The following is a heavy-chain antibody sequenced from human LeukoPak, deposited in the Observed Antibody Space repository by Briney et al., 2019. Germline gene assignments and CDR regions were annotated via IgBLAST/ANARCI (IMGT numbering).Heavy chain of an antibody. Sequence: PGGSLRLSCAASGFTFSDYYMSWVRQAPGKGREWVSYVSSSGNTIYYADSVKGRFTISRDNAKNSQYLQMNSLRAEDTAVYYCARGPSDWHYGMDVWGQGTTVTVSS. V-gene: IGHV3-11*01. CDR2: VSSSGNTI. J-gene: IGHJ6*02. CDR1: GFTFSDYY. CDR3: ARGPSDWHYGMDV. D-gene: IGHD3-9*01.